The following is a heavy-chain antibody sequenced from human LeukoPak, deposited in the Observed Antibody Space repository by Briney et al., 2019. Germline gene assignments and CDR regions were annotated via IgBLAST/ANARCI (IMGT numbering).Heavy chain of an antibody. D-gene: IGHD4-11*01. J-gene: IGHJ5*02. CDR3: ARDLQATVTPVFEFDP. V-gene: IGHV3-33*01. Sequence: GGSLRLSCAASGFTFSSYGMHWVRQAPGKGLEWVAVIWYDGSNKYYADSVKGRFTISRNNSKNTLYLRMNSLRAEDTAVYYCARDLQATVTPVFEFDPWGQGTLVTVSS. CDR1: GFTFSSYG. CDR2: IWYDGSNK.